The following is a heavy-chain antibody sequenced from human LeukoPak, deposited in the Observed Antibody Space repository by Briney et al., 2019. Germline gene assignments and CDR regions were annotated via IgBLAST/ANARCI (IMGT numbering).Heavy chain of an antibody. V-gene: IGHV1-69-2*01. Sequence: ASVKVSCKVSGYTFTDYYMHWVQQAPGKGPEWMGLVDPEDGETIYAEKFQGRVTITADTSTDTAYMELSSLRSEDTAVYYCASHYYDSSGYYLPIDYWGQGTLVTVSS. CDR2: VDPEDGET. CDR1: GYTFTDYY. D-gene: IGHD3-22*01. J-gene: IGHJ4*02. CDR3: ASHYYDSSGYYLPIDY.